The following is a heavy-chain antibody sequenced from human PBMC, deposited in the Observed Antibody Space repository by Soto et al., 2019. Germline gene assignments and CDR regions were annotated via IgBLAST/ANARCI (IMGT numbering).Heavy chain of an antibody. D-gene: IGHD3-3*01. CDR1: GFTFSSFA. CDR3: SRAYYDFWSASPEDV. J-gene: IGHJ6*02. V-gene: IGHV3-30-3*01. Sequence: QVQLVESGGGVVQPGRSLRLSCAASGFTFSSFALHWVRQAPGKGLECVAVMSYDGNDQYYPDSVKSRVTLSRENSKNTLYLQMNGLRAEDTAVYSCSRAYYDFWSASPEDVWGQGNTVTVSS. CDR2: MSYDGNDQ.